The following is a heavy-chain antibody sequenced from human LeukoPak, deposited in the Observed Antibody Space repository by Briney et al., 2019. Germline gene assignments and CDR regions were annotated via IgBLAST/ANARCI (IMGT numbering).Heavy chain of an antibody. J-gene: IGHJ4*02. CDR3: TRAYCSGGRCFTDY. Sequence: ASVKVSCKASGYTFTSYYMHWVRQAPGQGLEWMGRIDPNSGGTDYAQKFQGRVAMTRDTSISTAYMELSRLRSDDTAVYYCTRAYCSGGRCFTDYWGQGTLVTVSS. CDR2: IDPNSGGT. V-gene: IGHV1-2*06. D-gene: IGHD2-15*01. CDR1: GYTFTSYY.